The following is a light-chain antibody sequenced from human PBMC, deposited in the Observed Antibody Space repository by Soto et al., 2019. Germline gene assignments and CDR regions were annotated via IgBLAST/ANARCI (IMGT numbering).Light chain of an antibody. Sequence: EIVLTQSPDTLSLSPGERATLSCRASQTISNSLAWYQQKPGQAPRLLIYDVSNRATGIPARFSGSGSGTDFTLTISGLETEDFAVDFCQQRSSWPLTFGGGTKVEIK. CDR1: QTISNS. J-gene: IGKJ4*01. CDR2: DVS. CDR3: QQRSSWPLT. V-gene: IGKV3-11*01.